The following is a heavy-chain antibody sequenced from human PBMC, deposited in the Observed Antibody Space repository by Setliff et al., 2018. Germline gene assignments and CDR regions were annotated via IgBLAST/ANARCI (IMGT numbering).Heavy chain of an antibody. CDR1: GYTFTSYA. J-gene: IGHJ6*03. CDR2: INAGNGNT. D-gene: IGHD3-3*01. V-gene: IGHV1-3*01. Sequence: ASVKVSCKASGYTFTSYAMHWVRQAPGQRLEWIGWINAGNGNTKYSQKFQGRVTITRDTSASTAYMELSSLRSEDTAVYYCAREFTRYYNFWSAHRYYMDVWGKGTTVTVSS. CDR3: AREFTRYYNFWSAHRYYMDV.